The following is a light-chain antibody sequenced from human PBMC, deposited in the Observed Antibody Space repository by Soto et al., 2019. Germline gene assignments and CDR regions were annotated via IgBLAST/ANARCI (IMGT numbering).Light chain of an antibody. CDR1: SSDVGAYNY. Sequence: QSALTQPASVSGSPGQSITISCTGTSSDVGAYNYVSWYQQHPGKAPNLMIYEVNNRPSGISNRFSGSTSGNTASLTIFGLQAEDEADYYCSSYIGSSTLVFGGGTQLTVL. CDR3: SSYIGSSTLV. V-gene: IGLV2-14*01. J-gene: IGLJ3*02. CDR2: EVN.